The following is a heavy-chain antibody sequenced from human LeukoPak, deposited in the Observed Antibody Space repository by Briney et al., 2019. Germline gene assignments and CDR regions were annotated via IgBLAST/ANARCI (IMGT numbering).Heavy chain of an antibody. J-gene: IGHJ4*02. D-gene: IGHD5-12*01. CDR2: IYYSGST. CDR3: ARPTGSDSETFFDY. Sequence: PSDTLSLTCTVSGGSISSYYWIWIRQPPGKGLEGVGYIYYSGSTNYNPSLKSLVTISVDTSKNQFSLKLSSVTAADTAVYYCARPTGSDSETFFDYWGQGTLVTVSS. CDR1: GGSISSYY. V-gene: IGHV4-59*07.